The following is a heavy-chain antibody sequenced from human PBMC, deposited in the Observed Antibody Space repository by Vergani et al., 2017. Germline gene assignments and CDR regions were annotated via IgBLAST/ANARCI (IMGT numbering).Heavy chain of an antibody. V-gene: IGHV3-11*01. D-gene: IGHD3-22*01. CDR2: ISSSGSTI. CDR1: GFTFSSYA. J-gene: IGHJ6*03. Sequence: VQLVESGGGLVQPGGSLRLSCAASGFTFSSYAMSWIRQAPGKGLEWVSYISSSGSTIYYADSVKGRFTISRDNAKNSLYLQMNSLRAEDTAVYYCARGNYDSSGYYYVYYYYYMDVWGKGTTVTVSS. CDR3: ARGNYDSSGYYYVYYYYYMDV.